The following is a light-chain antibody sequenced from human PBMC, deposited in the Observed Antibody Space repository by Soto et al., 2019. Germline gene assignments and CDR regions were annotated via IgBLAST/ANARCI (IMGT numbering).Light chain of an antibody. CDR2: DTS. Sequence: IVLTQSPATLSVSPGERATLSCRASQSVSSNLEWYQQKPGQAPRLLIYDTSSRATGIPARFSGSRSGAEFTLTISSLQPEDFEVYYCQHYVTSAWTFGGGTKVDIK. V-gene: IGKV3-15*01. CDR3: QHYVTSAWT. CDR1: QSVSSN. J-gene: IGKJ4*02.